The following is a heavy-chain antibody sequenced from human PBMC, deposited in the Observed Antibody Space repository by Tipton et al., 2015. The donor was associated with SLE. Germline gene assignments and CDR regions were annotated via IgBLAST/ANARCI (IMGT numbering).Heavy chain of an antibody. CDR2: ITGSGDGP. CDR1: GFIFSHYG. D-gene: IGHD1-7*01. J-gene: IGHJ4*02. V-gene: IGHV3-23*01. Sequence: SLRLSCVASGFIFSHYGLHWVRQAPGKGLEWVSSITGSGDGPYYADSVKGRFSISRDNSKSTMYLQMNSLRAEDTAVYYCAKELTGTTGDHWGQGTLVTVSS. CDR3: AKELTGTTGDH.